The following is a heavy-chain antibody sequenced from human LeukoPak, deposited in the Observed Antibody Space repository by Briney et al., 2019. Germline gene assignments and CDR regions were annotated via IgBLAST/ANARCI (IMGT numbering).Heavy chain of an antibody. V-gene: IGHV3-21*01. Sequence: GGSLRLSCAASGFTFSSYSMNWVRQAPGKGLEWVSSISSSSSYIYYADSVKGRFTISRDNAKNSLYLQMNSLRAEDTAVYYCPRDRGDFWSGYYYDYWGQGTLVTVSS. D-gene: IGHD3-3*01. CDR2: ISSSSSYI. J-gene: IGHJ4*02. CDR3: PRDRGDFWSGYYYDY. CDR1: GFTFSSYS.